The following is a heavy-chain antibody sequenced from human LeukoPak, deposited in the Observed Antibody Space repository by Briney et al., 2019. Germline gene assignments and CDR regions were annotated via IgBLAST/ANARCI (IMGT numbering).Heavy chain of an antibody. D-gene: IGHD2-2*01. CDR2: IYSGGPT. Sequence: GGSLRLSCAASGFIFSCYPLNWVRQAPGKGLEWVSVIYSGGPTNHADSVKGRFTVSRDNSKNTLYLQMNSLRAEDTAVYFCARGSSRAFDYWGQGTLVTVSS. CDR1: GFIFSCYP. CDR3: ARGSSRAFDY. J-gene: IGHJ4*02. V-gene: IGHV3-53*01.